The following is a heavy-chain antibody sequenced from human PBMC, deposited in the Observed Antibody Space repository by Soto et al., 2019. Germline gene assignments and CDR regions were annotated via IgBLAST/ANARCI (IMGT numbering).Heavy chain of an antibody. CDR1: GYTFTSYG. J-gene: IGHJ4*02. CDR2: ISAYNGNT. Sequence: QVQLVQSGAEVKKPGASVKVSCKASGYTFTSYGISWVRQAPGQGLEWMGWISAYNGNTKYAQKLQGRVTTTTDTPTSTAYMELRRLRPDDTAVYYCARDLAVGLVDYWGQGSLVTVSS. CDR3: ARDLAVGLVDY. D-gene: IGHD6-19*01. V-gene: IGHV1-18*01.